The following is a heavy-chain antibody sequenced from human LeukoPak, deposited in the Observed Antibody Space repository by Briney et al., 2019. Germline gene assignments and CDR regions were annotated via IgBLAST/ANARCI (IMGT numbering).Heavy chain of an antibody. CDR1: GFTFSSYS. Sequence: PVGSLRLSCAASGFTFSSYSMNWVRQAPGKGLEWVSSISSSSSYIYYADSVKGRFTISRDNAKNSLYLQMNSLRAEDTAVYYCAGSVEYSSSAAGDYWGQGTLVTVSS. J-gene: IGHJ4*02. V-gene: IGHV3-21*01. CDR2: ISSSSSYI. CDR3: AGSVEYSSSAAGDY. D-gene: IGHD6-6*01.